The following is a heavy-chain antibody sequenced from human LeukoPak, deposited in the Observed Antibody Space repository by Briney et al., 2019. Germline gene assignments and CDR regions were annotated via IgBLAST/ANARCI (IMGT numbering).Heavy chain of an antibody. CDR3: ARVSRRAFDY. Sequence: SETLSLTCAVYGGSFSGYYWSWIRQPPGKGLEWIGYIYYSGSTNYNPSLKSRVTISVDTSKNQFSLKLSSVTAADTAVYYCARVSRRAFDYWGQGTLVTVSS. CDR2: IYYSGST. J-gene: IGHJ4*02. CDR1: GGSFSGYY. V-gene: IGHV4-59*01.